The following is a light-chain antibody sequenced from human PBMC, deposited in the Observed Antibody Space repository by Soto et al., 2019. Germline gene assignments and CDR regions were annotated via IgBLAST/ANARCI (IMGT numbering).Light chain of an antibody. CDR1: QTVSRPH. CDR2: GAS. V-gene: IGKV3-20*01. CDR3: QHSSA. J-gene: IGKJ1*01. Sequence: ELVLTQSPGTLSLSPGERATISCRASQTVSRPHLAWYQQKPGQAPMLLIFGASTRATGIPDRFSGSGSGTHFTLTISRLEPGDYAVYYYQHSSAFGQGTKVESK.